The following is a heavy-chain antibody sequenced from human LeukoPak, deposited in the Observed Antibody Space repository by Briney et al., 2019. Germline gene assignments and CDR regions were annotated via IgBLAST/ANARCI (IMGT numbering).Heavy chain of an antibody. Sequence: GGSLRLSCAASGFTFSSYSMNWVRQAPGKGLEWVSSISSSSSYIYYADSVKGRFTISRDNAKNSLYLQMNSLRAEDTAVYYCAGDRMGATGYFDYWGQGTLVTVSS. CDR2: ISSSSSYI. CDR3: AGDRMGATGYFDY. CDR1: GFTFSSYS. V-gene: IGHV3-21*01. D-gene: IGHD1-26*01. J-gene: IGHJ4*02.